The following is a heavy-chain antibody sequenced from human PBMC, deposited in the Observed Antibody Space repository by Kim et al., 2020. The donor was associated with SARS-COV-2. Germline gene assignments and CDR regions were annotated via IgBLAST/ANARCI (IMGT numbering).Heavy chain of an antibody. D-gene: IGHD3-22*01. Sequence: GGSLRLSCAASGFTFSSYGMSWVRQAPGKGLEWVSIVSDSGGNTYYADSVKGRFTISRDNFKDTLYLEMNSLRAEDTAVYYCARAFSSGSLSYFQHWGQGTLVTVSS. V-gene: IGHV3-23*01. CDR1: GFTFSSYG. CDR2: VSDSGGNT. CDR3: ARAFSSGSLSYFQH. J-gene: IGHJ1*01.